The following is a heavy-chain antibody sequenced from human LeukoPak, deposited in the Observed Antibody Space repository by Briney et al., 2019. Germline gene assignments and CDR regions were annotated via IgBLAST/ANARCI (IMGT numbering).Heavy chain of an antibody. Sequence: ASVKVSCKASGYTFTSYAVNWVRQAPGQGLEWMGWINTNTGNPTYAQGFTGRFVFSLDTSVSTAYLQISSLKAEDTAVYYCARARRLVITLYYYGMDVWGQGTTVTVSS. CDR1: GYTFTSYA. CDR3: ARARRLVITLYYYGMDV. J-gene: IGHJ6*02. CDR2: INTNTGNP. V-gene: IGHV7-4-1*02. D-gene: IGHD3-22*01.